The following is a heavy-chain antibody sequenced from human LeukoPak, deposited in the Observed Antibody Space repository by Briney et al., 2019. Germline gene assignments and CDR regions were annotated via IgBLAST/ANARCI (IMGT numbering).Heavy chain of an antibody. V-gene: IGHV1-18*01. CDR2: ISAYNGNT. Sequence: ASVKVSFKASGYTFTSYGISWVRQAPGQGLEWMGWISAYNGNTNYAQKLQGRVTMTTDTSTSTAYMELRSLRSGDTAVYYCAAQTYYVYVWGSYRYGNFDYWGQGTLVTVSS. D-gene: IGHD3-16*02. J-gene: IGHJ4*02. CDR3: AAQTYYVYVWGSYRYGNFDY. CDR1: GYTFTSYG.